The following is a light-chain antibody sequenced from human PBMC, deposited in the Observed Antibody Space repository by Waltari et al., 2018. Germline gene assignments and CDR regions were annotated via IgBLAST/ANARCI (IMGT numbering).Light chain of an antibody. J-gene: IGKJ3*01. V-gene: IGKV1-8*01. Sequence: AIRMTQSPSSFSASKGDRVTITCRASQVISSYLAWYQQKPGKAPKLLIYAASTLQSGVPSRFSGSGSGTDFTLTISCLQSEDFATYYCQQYYSYPPTFGPGTKVDIK. CDR2: AAS. CDR1: QVISSY. CDR3: QQYYSYPPT.